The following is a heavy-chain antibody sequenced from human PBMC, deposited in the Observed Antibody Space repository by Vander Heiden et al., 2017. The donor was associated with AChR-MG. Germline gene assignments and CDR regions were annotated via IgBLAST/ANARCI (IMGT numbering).Heavy chain of an antibody. CDR1: GFTVSSNY. Sequence: EVQLVESGGGLVQPGGSLRLSCAASGFTVSSNYMSWVRQAPGKGLEWVSVIYSGGSTYYADSVKGRFTISRDNSKNTLYLQMNRMRAEDTAVYYCCGDTGAEYFKHWGQGTLVTVSS. D-gene: IGHD4-17*01. J-gene: IGHJ1*01. V-gene: IGHV3-66*01. CDR2: IYSGGST. CDR3: CGDTGAEYFKH.